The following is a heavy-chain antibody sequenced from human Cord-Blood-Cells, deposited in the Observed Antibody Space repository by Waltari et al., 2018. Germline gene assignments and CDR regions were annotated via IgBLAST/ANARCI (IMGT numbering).Heavy chain of an antibody. J-gene: IGHJ4*02. CDR3: ARGFNWGSDYFDY. Sequence: QVQLQQWGAGLLKPSETLSLTCAVYGGSFSGYYWSWIRQPPGKGLEWIGEINHSGSTNYTPSLKSRVTISVDTSKNQFSLKRSSVTAADTAVYYCARGFNWGSDYFDYWGQGTLVTVSS. CDR2: INHSGST. CDR1: GGSFSGYY. V-gene: IGHV4-34*01. D-gene: IGHD7-27*01.